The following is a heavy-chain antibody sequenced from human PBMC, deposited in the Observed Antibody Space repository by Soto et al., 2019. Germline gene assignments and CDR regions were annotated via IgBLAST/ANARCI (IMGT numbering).Heavy chain of an antibody. J-gene: IGHJ4*02. Sequence: QVQLQESGPGLVKPSETLSLTCTVSGGSVSSGSYYWTWMRQPPGKGLEWIGYINYSGSTSYNPSRKGRVAISVDTSKQQFSLKVSSVTAADTAVYYCARDGDTSGYYYFDYWGQGTLVTVSS. CDR1: GGSVSSGSYY. CDR3: ARDGDTSGYYYFDY. V-gene: IGHV4-61*01. D-gene: IGHD3-22*01. CDR2: INYSGST.